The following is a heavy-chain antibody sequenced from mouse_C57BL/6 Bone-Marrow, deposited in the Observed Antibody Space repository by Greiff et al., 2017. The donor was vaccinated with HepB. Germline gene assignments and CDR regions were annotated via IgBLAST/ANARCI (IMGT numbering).Heavy chain of an antibody. V-gene: IGHV1-18*01. CDR1: GYTFTDYN. CDR3: ARMSELAWFAY. Sequence: EVKLMESGPELVKPGASVKIPCKASGYTFTDYNMDWVKQTHGKSLEGIGDINPNNGGTIYNQKFKGKATLTVDKSSSTAYMELRSLTSEDTAVYYCARMSELAWFAYWGQGTLVTVSA. CDR2: INPNNGGT. J-gene: IGHJ3*01. D-gene: IGHD4-1*01.